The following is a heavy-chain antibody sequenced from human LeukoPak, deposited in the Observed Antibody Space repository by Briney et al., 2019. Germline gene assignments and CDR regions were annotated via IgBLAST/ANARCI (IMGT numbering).Heavy chain of an antibody. CDR3: TTDHDYGDYFDY. D-gene: IGHD4-17*01. CDR2: IKSKTDGGTT. Sequence: PGGSLRLSCAASGFTFSNAWMSWVRQAPGKGLEWVGRIKSKTDGGTTDYAAPVKGRFTISRDDSKNTLYLQMNSLKTEDTAVYYCTTDHDYGDYFDYWGQGTLVTVSS. V-gene: IGHV3-15*01. CDR1: GFTFSNAW. J-gene: IGHJ4*02.